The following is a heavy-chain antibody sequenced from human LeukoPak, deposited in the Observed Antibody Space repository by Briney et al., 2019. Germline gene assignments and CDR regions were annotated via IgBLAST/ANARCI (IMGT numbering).Heavy chain of an antibody. V-gene: IGHV3-21*01. CDR3: ARDPYNGYYGGDYYYYMDV. J-gene: IGHJ6*03. CDR2: ITRDSIYT. Sequence: GGSLRLSCVVSGFSFNRYAMSWVRQTPGKGLEWVSSITRDSIYTFYADSVRGRFTISRDNAKNSLSLQMNSLRAEDTAVYYCARDPYNGYYGGDYYYYMDVWGKGTTVTISS. D-gene: IGHD1-7*01. CDR1: GFSFNRYA.